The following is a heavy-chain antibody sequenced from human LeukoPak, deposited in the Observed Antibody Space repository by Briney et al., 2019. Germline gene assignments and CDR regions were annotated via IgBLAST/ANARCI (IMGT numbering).Heavy chain of an antibody. CDR1: GFSFSRYW. CDR2: IKQDGSEK. J-gene: IGHJ4*02. D-gene: IGHD3-22*01. Sequence: GGSLRLSCAASGFSFSRYWMSWVRQAPGKGLEWVANIKQDGSEKNYVESVKGRFTISRDNAKNSLYLQTNSLRAEDTAVYYCARDPAPTSTYYYDSSGPSFDYWGQGTLVTVSS. V-gene: IGHV3-7*01. CDR3: ARDPAPTSTYYYDSSGPSFDY.